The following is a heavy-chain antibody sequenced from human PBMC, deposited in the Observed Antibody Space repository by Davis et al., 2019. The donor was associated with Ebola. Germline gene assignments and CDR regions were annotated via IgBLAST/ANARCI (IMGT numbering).Heavy chain of an antibody. D-gene: IGHD2-2*01. CDR1: GGSISSYY. Sequence: SETLSLTCTVSGGSISSYYWSWIRQPPGKGLEWIGYIYYSGGTNYNPSLKSRVTISVDTSKNQFSLKLSSVTAADTAVYYCARVKYQLLLVTWPWGQGTLVTVSS. CDR2: IYYSGGT. CDR3: ARVKYQLLLVTWP. J-gene: IGHJ5*02. V-gene: IGHV4-59*12.